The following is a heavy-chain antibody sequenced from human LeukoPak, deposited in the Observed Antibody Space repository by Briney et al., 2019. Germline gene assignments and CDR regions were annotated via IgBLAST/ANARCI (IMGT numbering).Heavy chain of an antibody. V-gene: IGHV1-2*02. CDR3: ARGGYSYGGVDY. D-gene: IGHD5-18*01. J-gene: IGHJ4*02. CDR1: GYTFTGYY. CDR2: INPNSGGT. Sequence: ASVKVSCKASGYTFTGYYMHWVRQAPGQGLEWMGWINPNSGGTNYAQKFQGRVTMTRNTSISTAYMELSSLRSEDTAVYYCARGGYSYGGVDYWGQGTLVTVSS.